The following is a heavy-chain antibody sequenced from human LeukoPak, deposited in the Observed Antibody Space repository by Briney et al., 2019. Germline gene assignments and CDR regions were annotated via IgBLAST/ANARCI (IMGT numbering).Heavy chain of an antibody. CDR2: IYYSGST. Sequence: PSETLSLTCTVSGGSISSSSYYWGWIRQPPGKGLEWIGSIYYSGSTYYNPSLESRVTISVDTSKNQFSLKLSSVTAADTAVYYCARDRSVGLLGNFDWFDPWGQGTLVTVSS. J-gene: IGHJ5*02. D-gene: IGHD4-23*01. CDR3: ARDRSVGLLGNFDWFDP. CDR1: GGSISSSSYY. V-gene: IGHV4-39*07.